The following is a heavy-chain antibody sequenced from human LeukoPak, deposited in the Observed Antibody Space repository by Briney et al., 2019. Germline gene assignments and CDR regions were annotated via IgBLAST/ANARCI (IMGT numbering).Heavy chain of an antibody. CDR2: INPNSGGT. Sequence: ASVKVSCKASGYTFTGYYMHWVRQAPGQGLEWMGWINPNSGGTNYAQKFQGRVTITADESTSTAYMSLSSLRFEDTAVYYCARASSDDTAMATPFAYWGQGTLVTVSS. CDR1: GYTFTGYY. J-gene: IGHJ4*02. CDR3: ARASSDDTAMATPFAY. D-gene: IGHD5-18*01. V-gene: IGHV1-2*02.